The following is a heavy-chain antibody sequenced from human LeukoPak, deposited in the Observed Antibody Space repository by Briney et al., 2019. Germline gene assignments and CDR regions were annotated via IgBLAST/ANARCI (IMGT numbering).Heavy chain of an antibody. J-gene: IGHJ1*01. V-gene: IGHV3-23*01. CDR2: ISGSGGST. CDR3: AKDLYDSSGYYEPEYFQH. CDR1: GFTFSSYA. Sequence: GGSLRLSCAVSGFTFSSYAMSWVRQAPGKGLEWVSAISGSGGSTYYADSVKGRFTISRDNSKNTLYLQMNSLRAEDTAVYYCAKDLYDSSGYYEPEYFQHWGQGTLVTVPS. D-gene: IGHD3-22*01.